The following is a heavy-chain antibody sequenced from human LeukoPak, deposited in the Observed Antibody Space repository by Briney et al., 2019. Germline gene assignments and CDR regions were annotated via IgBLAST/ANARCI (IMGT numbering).Heavy chain of an antibody. V-gene: IGHV3-23*01. D-gene: IGHD6-13*01. Sequence: AISGSGGSTYSADSVKGRFTTSRDNSKNTLYLQMNSLRAEDTAVYYCARVPIFSSSYAFDIWGQGTMVTVSS. J-gene: IGHJ3*02. CDR2: ISGSGGST. CDR3: ARVPIFSSSYAFDI.